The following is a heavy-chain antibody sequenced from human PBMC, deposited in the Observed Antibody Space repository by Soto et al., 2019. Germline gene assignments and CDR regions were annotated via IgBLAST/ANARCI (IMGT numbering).Heavy chain of an antibody. D-gene: IGHD3-22*01. V-gene: IGHV1-69*13. J-gene: IGHJ5*02. Sequence: ASVKVSCKASGGTFSSYAISWVRQAPGQGLEWMGGIIPIFGTANYAQKFQGRVTITADESTSTAYMELSSLRSEDTAVYYCASSQYYYDSSGYYYNWFDPWGRGTLVTVSS. CDR2: IIPIFGTA. CDR1: GGTFSSYA. CDR3: ASSQYYYDSSGYYYNWFDP.